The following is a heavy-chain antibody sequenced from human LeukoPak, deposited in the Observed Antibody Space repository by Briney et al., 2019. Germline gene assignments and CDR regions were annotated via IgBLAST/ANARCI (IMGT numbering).Heavy chain of an antibody. V-gene: IGHV4-39*07. D-gene: IGHD3-10*01. CDR3: AREGFDYYGSGSYPDY. CDR2: IYYSGST. CDR1: GGSISSSSYY. J-gene: IGHJ4*02. Sequence: SQTLSLTCAVSGGSISSSSYYWGWIRQPPGKGLEWIGSIYYSGSTYYNPSLKSRVTISVDTSKNQFSLKLSSVTAADTAVYYCAREGFDYYGSGSYPDYWGQGTLVTVSS.